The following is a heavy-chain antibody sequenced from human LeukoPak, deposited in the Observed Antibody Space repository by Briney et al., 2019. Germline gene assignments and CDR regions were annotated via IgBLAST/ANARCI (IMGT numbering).Heavy chain of an antibody. CDR2: IYHSGST. D-gene: IGHD6-25*01. CDR3: AGLVLGSGDY. Sequence: SETLSLTCAVSGYSISSGYYWGWIRQPPGKGLEWIGSIYHSGSTYYNPSLKSRVTISVDTSKNQFSLKLSSVTAADTAVYYCAGLVLGSGDYWGQGTLVTVSS. V-gene: IGHV4-38-2*01. J-gene: IGHJ4*02. CDR1: GYSISSGYY.